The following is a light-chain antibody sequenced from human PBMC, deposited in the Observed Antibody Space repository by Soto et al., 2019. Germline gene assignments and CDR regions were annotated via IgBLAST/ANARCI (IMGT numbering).Light chain of an antibody. CDR3: SSFVGTSILVV. V-gene: IGLV2-14*01. CDR2: DVT. Sequence: QSALTQPASVSGSPGQSITISCTGTSSDVGRFNYVSWYQQHPGNPPKLIIFDVTRRPSGVSNRFSGSKSGNAASLTISGLRAEDEANYYCSSFVGTSILVVFGGGTKLTVL. CDR1: SSDVGRFNY. J-gene: IGLJ2*01.